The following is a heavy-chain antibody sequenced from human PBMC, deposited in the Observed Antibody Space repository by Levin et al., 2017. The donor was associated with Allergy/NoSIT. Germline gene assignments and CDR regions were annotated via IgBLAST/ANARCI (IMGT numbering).Heavy chain of an antibody. CDR1: GFTFTFYG. D-gene: IGHD2-8*01. CDR3: AREMAETAADTFDI. Sequence: KISCKASGFTFTFYGISWVRQAPGQGLEWMGWISPYNGDTKYAQKLQGRVTMTTDTSTDTAYMELRSLRSDDTAVYYCAREMAETAADTFDIWGQGTMVTVSS. CDR2: ISPYNGDT. V-gene: IGHV1-18*01. J-gene: IGHJ3*02.